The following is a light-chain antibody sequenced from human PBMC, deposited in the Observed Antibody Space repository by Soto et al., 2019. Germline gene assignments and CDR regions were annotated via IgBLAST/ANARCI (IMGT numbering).Light chain of an antibody. CDR2: SAS. V-gene: IGKV3-20*01. CDR3: QQYGSSRNT. CDR1: QSVTSSY. Sequence: ENVFTQSPGTLSLSPGERATLSCRASQSVTSSYLAWYQQKPGQAPRLLIYSASSRATGVPDRFSGSGSATDFTLTISRXEPEDFAVYYCQQYGSSRNTFGQGTKVDTK. J-gene: IGKJ2*01.